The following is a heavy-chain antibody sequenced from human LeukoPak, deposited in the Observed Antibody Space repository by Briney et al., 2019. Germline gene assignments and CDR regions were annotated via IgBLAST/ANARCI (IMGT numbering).Heavy chain of an antibody. CDR1: GFTFSSYS. CDR3: ARARYSSGWYFIDY. V-gene: IGHV3-48*01. CDR2: ISSSSTI. J-gene: IGHJ4*02. D-gene: IGHD6-19*01. Sequence: GGSLRLSCAASGFTFSSYSMNWVRQAPGKGLEWVSYISSSSTIYYADSVKGRFTISRDNAKNSLYLQMNSLRAEDTAVYYCARARYSSGWYFIDYWGQGTLVTVSS.